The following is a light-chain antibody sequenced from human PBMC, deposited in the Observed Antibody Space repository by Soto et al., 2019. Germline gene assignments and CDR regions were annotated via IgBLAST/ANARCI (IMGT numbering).Light chain of an antibody. J-gene: IGLJ1*01. Sequence: QSALTQPASVSGSPGQSITISCTGTSSDVGDYDFVSWYQQHPGKAPKLMIYDVSNRPSGVSNRFSGSKSGNTASLTISGLHTEDEADYYCGSYTRSSTLVFGTGTKLTVL. CDR2: DVS. CDR3: GSYTRSSTLV. V-gene: IGLV2-14*01. CDR1: SSDVGDYDF.